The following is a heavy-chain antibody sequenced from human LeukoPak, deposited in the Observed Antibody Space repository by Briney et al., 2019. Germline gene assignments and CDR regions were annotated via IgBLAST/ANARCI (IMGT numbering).Heavy chain of an antibody. CDR3: VTQVDATTIFDY. Sequence: GGSLRLSCAASGVIVSSKYLSWVRQAPGKGLEWVSAIYREGTPYYTDSVKGRFTISRDNSKNTMYLQMNSLRAEDTAVYYCVTQVDATTIFDYWGQGTLVTVSS. V-gene: IGHV3-66*02. CDR1: GVIVSSKY. CDR2: IYREGTP. D-gene: IGHD5-24*01. J-gene: IGHJ4*02.